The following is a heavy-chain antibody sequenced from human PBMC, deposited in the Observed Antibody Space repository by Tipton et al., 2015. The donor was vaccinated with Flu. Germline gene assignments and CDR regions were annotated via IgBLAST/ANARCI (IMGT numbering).Heavy chain of an antibody. D-gene: IGHD1-26*01. V-gene: IGHV3-9*03. CDR3: AKGGVGATAFDI. J-gene: IGHJ3*02. CDR1: GFTFDDYA. Sequence: SLRLSCAASGFTFDDYAMHWVRQAPGKGLEWVSGISWNSGSIGYADSVKGRFTISRDNAKNSLYLQMNSLRAEDMALYYCAKGGVGATAFDIWGQGTTVTVSS. CDR2: ISWNSGSI.